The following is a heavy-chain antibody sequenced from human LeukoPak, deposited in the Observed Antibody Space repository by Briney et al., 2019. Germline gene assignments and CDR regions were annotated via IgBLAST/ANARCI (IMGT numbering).Heavy chain of an antibody. CDR3: ARDLPDGSGWSCDY. CDR2: ISYDGSNK. Sequence: GGSLRLSCAASGFTFSSYDMHWVRQAPGKGLEWVAVISYDGSNKYYADSVKGRFTISRDNSKNTLYLQMNSLRAEDTAVYYCARDLPDGSGWSCDYWGEPALVSVCS. J-gene: IGHJ4*02. CDR1: GFTFSSYD. D-gene: IGHD6-19*01. V-gene: IGHV3-30-3*01.